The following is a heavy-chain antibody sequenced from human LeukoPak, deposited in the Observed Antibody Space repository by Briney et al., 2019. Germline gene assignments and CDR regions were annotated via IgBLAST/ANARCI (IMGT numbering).Heavy chain of an antibody. Sequence: GGSLRLSCAASGFTFDDYGMSWVRQAPGKGLEWVSGINWNGGSTGYADSVKGRFTISRDNAKNSLYLQMNSLRAEDTALYHCAAGGGIAARPDYWGQGTLVTVSS. D-gene: IGHD6-6*01. CDR1: GFTFDDYG. CDR3: AAGGGIAARPDY. CDR2: INWNGGST. V-gene: IGHV3-20*01. J-gene: IGHJ4*02.